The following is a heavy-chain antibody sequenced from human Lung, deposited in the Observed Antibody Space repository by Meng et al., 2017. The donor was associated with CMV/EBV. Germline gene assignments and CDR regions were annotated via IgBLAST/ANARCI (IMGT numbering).Heavy chain of an antibody. CDR1: GFTFSNYG. CDR3: AKDSPLLGSKTPYFDS. V-gene: IGHV3-30*02. D-gene: IGHD3-10*01. CDR2: IRHDVRGN. Sequence: SCVASGFTFSNYGMNWVRQVPGKGLEWVSFIRHDVRGNYYADSVKGRFTISRDNSKNTLYMQMNSLRLEDTAVYYCAKDSPLLGSKTPYFDSWGQGTXVTVSS. J-gene: IGHJ4*02.